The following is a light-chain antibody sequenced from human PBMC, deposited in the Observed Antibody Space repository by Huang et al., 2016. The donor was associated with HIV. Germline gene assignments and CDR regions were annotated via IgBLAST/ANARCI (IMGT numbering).Light chain of an antibody. CDR1: QSVLYSSNNNNY. V-gene: IGKV4-1*01. CDR2: WAS. Sequence: DIVMTQSPDSLAVSLGERATINCKSSQSVLYSSNNNNYLAWYQQKTGQPPKLVIYWASTRESGVPDRFSGSGSGTDFTLTISSLQAEDVAVYYCQQYYSSPLTFGGGTKVEIK. CDR3: QQYYSSPLT. J-gene: IGKJ4*01.